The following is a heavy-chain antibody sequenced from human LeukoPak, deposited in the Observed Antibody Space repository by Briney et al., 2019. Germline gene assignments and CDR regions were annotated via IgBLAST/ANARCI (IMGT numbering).Heavy chain of an antibody. J-gene: IGHJ6*02. CDR2: IYYSGST. CDR3: ARGSGRPESYYYYGMDV. CDR1: GGSISSYY. V-gene: IGHV4-59*01. D-gene: IGHD3-10*01. Sequence: SETLSLTCTVSGGSISSYYWSWIRQPPGKGLEWIGYIYYSGSTNYNPSLKSRVTISVDTSKNQFSLKLSSVTAADTAVYYCARGSGRPESYYYYGMDVWGQGTTVTVSS.